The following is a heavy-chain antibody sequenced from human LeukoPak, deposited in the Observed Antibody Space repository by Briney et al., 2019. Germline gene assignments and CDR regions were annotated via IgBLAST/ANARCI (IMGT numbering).Heavy chain of an antibody. J-gene: IGHJ4*02. CDR3: AKSLGPLGYCSSTSCHYYDY. V-gene: IGHV3-74*01. D-gene: IGHD2-2*01. CDR2: INTDGTST. Sequence: GGSLRLSCAASGFTFSSYWMHWVRQAPGKGLVWVSRINTDGTSTSYADSVKGRFTVSRDNAKNTLYLQMNSLRAEDTAVYYCAKSLGPLGYCSSTSCHYYDYWGQGTLVTVSS. CDR1: GFTFSSYW.